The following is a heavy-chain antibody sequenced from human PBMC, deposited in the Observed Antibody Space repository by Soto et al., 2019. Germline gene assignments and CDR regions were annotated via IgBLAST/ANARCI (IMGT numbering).Heavy chain of an antibody. J-gene: IGHJ3*01. CDR3: ARGGDGFDL. V-gene: IGHV4-31*03. CDR1: GDSLTIGGHY. Sequence: QVRLQESGPGLVRPSQTLSLTCSVSGDSLTIGGHYWTWIRQHPGKGLERIGYIYHSGSTYYSTSLKSRVTISVDTSENQFSLKLTAKTAADTAVYYCARGGDGFDLWGQGKMVTVSS. CDR2: IYHSGST.